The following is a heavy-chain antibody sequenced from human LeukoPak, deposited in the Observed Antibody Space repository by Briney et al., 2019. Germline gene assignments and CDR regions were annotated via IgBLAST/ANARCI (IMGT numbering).Heavy chain of an antibody. CDR3: ARGRDGLTTFDY. J-gene: IGHJ4*02. CDR2: IYYSGST. CDR1: GGSISSGGYY. V-gene: IGHV4-31*03. Sequence: SETLSLTCTVSGGSISSGGYYWSWNRQHPGKGLEWIGYIYYSGSTYYNPSLKSRVTISVDTSKNQFSLKLSSVTAADTAVYYCARGRDGLTTFDYWGQGTLVTVSS. D-gene: IGHD5-24*01.